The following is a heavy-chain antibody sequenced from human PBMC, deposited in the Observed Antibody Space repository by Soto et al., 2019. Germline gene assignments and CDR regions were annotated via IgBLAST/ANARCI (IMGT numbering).Heavy chain of an antibody. CDR3: ASPVPHYYDGSGYPRGYYYYGMDV. Sequence: SVKVSCKASGGTFSSYAISWVRQAPGQGLEWMGGIIPIFGTANYAQKFQGRVTITADESTSTAYMELSSLRSEDTAVYYCASPVPHYYDGSGYPRGYYYYGMDVWGQGTTVTVSS. D-gene: IGHD3-22*01. CDR2: IIPIFGTA. V-gene: IGHV1-69*13. J-gene: IGHJ6*02. CDR1: GGTFSSYA.